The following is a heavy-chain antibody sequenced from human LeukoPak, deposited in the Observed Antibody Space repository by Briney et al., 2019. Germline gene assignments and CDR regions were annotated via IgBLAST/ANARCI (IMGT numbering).Heavy chain of an antibody. J-gene: IGHJ6*02. V-gene: IGHV3-11*01. CDR3: ARGHYVVDV. CDR1: RFTFSGYY. Sequence: PGGSLRLSCAASRFTFSGYYMSWIRQAPGKGLEWVSYISTSGSTTYYADSVKGRFIISRDNARNSLHLQMNSQRADDTAVYYCARGHYVVDVWGQGTTVTVSS. CDR2: ISTSGSTT.